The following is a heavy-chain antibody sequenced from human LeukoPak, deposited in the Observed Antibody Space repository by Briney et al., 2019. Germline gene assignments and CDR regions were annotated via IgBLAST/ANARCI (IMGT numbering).Heavy chain of an antibody. V-gene: IGHV4-31*03. Sequence: SETLSLTCTVSGGSISSGGYYWSWIRQHPGKGLEWIGYIYYSGSTYYNPSLKSRVTISVDTSKNQFSLKLSSVTAADTAVYYCARASLGDFWSGKNWYFDLWGRGILVTVSS. D-gene: IGHD3-3*01. CDR2: IYYSGST. CDR3: ARASLGDFWSGKNWYFDL. J-gene: IGHJ2*01. CDR1: GGSISSGGYY.